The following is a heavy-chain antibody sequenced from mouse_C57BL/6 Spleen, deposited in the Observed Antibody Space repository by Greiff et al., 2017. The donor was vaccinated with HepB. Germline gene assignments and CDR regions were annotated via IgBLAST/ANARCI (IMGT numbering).Heavy chain of an antibody. V-gene: IGHV1-26*01. CDR2: INPNNGGT. Sequence: EVQLQQSGPELVKPGASVKISCKASGYTFTDYYMNWVKQSHGKSLEWIGDINPNNGGTSYNQKFKGKATLTVDKSSSTAYMELRSLTSEDSTVYYCAREVLPAGFAYWGQGTLVTVSA. J-gene: IGHJ3*01. CDR3: AREVLPAGFAY. CDR1: GYTFTDYY.